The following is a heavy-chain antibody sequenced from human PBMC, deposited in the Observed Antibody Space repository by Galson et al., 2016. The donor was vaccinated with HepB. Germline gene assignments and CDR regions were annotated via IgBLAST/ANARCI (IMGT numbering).Heavy chain of an antibody. V-gene: IGHV3-11*01. Sequence: SLRLSCAASGFTLSDYYMSWIRQAPGKGLEWVLYIDSSGGTMFYADSVKGRFTISRDNANNSLFLEMNNLRAVDTAIYYCARSFAGYIPGDDSWGQGTLVTVSS. J-gene: IGHJ4*02. D-gene: IGHD5-18*01. CDR3: ARSFAGYIPGDDS. CDR2: IDSSGGTM. CDR1: GFTLSDYY.